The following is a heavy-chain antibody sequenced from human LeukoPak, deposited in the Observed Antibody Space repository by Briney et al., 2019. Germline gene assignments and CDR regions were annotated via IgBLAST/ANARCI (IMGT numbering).Heavy chain of an antibody. CDR2: ISYSGST. D-gene: IGHD1-26*01. Sequence: SETLSLTCTVSGGSISSDYWSWIRQPPGKGLEWIGYISYSGSTIYSPSLASRVSISVDTSKNQFSLKLSSVTAADTAVYYCARISGSYTTDDAFDIWGQGTMVTVSS. CDR1: GGSISSDY. V-gene: IGHV4-59*12. J-gene: IGHJ3*02. CDR3: ARISGSYTTDDAFDI.